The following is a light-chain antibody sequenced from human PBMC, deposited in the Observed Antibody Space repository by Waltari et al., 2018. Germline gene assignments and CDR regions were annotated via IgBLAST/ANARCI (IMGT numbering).Light chain of an antibody. CDR2: VNSDGSH. Sequence: QLVLTQSPSASASLGASVQLTCTLSIGHSSNIIAWLQQKPEKGPRYLMKVNSDGSHSKGDEIPDRFSGSSSGAERYLTISTVQSEDEADYYCQTGGHGTWVFGGGTKLTVL. CDR3: QTGGHGTWV. V-gene: IGLV4-69*01. J-gene: IGLJ3*02. CDR1: IGHSSNI.